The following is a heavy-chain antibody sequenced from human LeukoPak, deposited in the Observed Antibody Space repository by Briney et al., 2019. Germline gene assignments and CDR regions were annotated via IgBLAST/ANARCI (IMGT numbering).Heavy chain of an antibody. V-gene: IGHV1-18*01. CDR3: ATDFGNSGWFYFDY. CDR1: GYTFTNYG. J-gene: IGHJ4*02. CDR2: ISASNGYT. D-gene: IGHD6-19*01. Sequence: ASVKVSCKTSGYTFTNYGVSWVRQAPGQGLEWMGWISASNGYTNYAQKLQGRITMTTDTSTSTAYMELRSLRSDDTAVYYCATDFGNSGWFYFDYWGQGTLVTVSS.